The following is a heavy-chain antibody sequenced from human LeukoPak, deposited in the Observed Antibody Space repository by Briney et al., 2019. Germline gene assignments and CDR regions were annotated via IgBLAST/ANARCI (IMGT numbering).Heavy chain of an antibody. CDR3: ARLSRAYYGMDV. Sequence: GGSLRLSCAASGFTFSSYAMSWVRQAPGKGLEWVGFIRTEAYGGTTEYAASVKGRFTISRDDSKSIVYLQMNSLKIEDRGVYYCARLSRAYYGMDVWGQGTTVTVSS. J-gene: IGHJ6*02. CDR2: IRTEAYGGTT. CDR1: GFTFSSYA. V-gene: IGHV3-49*04.